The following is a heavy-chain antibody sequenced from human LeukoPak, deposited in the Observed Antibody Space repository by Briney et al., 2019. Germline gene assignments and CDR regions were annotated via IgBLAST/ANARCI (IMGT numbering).Heavy chain of an antibody. CDR1: GFAFSSYA. CDR3: AKVSKRFWSGYYLSDY. Sequence: PGGSLRLSCAASGFAFSSYAMSWVRQAPGKGLEWVSAISGSGGSTYYADSVKGRFTISRDNSKNTLYLQMNSLRAEDTAVYYCAKVSKRFWSGYYLSDYWGQGTLVTVSS. J-gene: IGHJ4*02. V-gene: IGHV3-23*01. D-gene: IGHD3-3*01. CDR2: ISGSGGST.